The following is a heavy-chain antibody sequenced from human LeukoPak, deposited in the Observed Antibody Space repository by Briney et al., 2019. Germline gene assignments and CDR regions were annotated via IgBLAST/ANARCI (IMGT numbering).Heavy chain of an antibody. J-gene: IGHJ6*03. D-gene: IGHD2/OR15-2a*01. V-gene: IGHV6-1*01. Sequence: SQTLSLTCAISGNSVSSNSVTWNWIRQSPSRGLEWLGRTYYRSKWYNDYAVSVKSRLSINPDTSKNLFSLHLNSVTPEDTAVYYCARGQVGRRGTDYFNYYYYMDVWGKGTPVTVSS. CDR1: GNSVSSNSVT. CDR3: ARGQVGRRGTDYFNYYYYMDV. CDR2: TYYRSKWYN.